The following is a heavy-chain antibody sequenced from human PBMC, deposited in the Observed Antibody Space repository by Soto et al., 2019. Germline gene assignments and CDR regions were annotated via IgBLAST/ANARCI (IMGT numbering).Heavy chain of an antibody. J-gene: IGHJ4*02. D-gene: IGHD2-15*01. CDR3: VREVCSGGLCKVFDY. Sequence: EVHLVESGGDLVQPGGSLRLSCAASGFTFSSYWMHWARQAPGKGLVWLSSIDGVGTVIPHADSVKGQFTVSRDNAKNTLYLQMNSLRAEDTAVYYCVREVCSGGLCKVFDYWGQGTPVTVSS. CDR1: GFTFSSYW. V-gene: IGHV3-74*01. CDR2: IDGVGTVI.